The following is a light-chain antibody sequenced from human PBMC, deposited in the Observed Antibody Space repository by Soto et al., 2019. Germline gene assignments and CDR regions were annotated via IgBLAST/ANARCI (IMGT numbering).Light chain of an antibody. Sequence: EIVLTQSPGTLSLSPGERATLSCRASQSVTSTYLAWYQQRPGKAPRLLIYGASSMTTGIPDRFSVSGSGTDFTLNISRLEPEDFAVYYCQQYGISPYTFGQGTKLEIK. J-gene: IGKJ2*01. V-gene: IGKV3-20*01. CDR3: QQYGISPYT. CDR2: GAS. CDR1: QSVTSTY.